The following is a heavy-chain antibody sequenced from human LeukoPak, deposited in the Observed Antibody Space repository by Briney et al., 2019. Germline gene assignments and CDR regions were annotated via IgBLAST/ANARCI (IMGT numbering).Heavy chain of an antibody. CDR1: GFTFSSYS. CDR3: AREGFVVVPAALRYAFDI. V-gene: IGHV3-48*04. Sequence: PGGSLRLSCAASGFTFSSYSMNWVRQAPGKGLEWVSYISSSSSTIYYADSVKGRFTISRDNAKNSLYLQMNSLRAEDTAVYYCAREGFVVVPAALRYAFDIWGQGTMVTVSS. D-gene: IGHD2-2*01. J-gene: IGHJ3*02. CDR2: ISSSSSTI.